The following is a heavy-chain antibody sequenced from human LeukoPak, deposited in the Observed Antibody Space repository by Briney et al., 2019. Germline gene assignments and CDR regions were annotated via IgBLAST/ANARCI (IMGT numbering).Heavy chain of an antibody. V-gene: IGHV3-64D*09. CDR3: VKAILFGSVSYYAD. D-gene: IGHD3-22*01. CDR2: VSSDGGTT. J-gene: IGHJ4*02. CDR1: GFTFSNFP. Sequence: GGSLRLSCSASGFTFSNFPMHWVRQAPGKGLEYVSAVSSDGGTTYYADSVRGRFTISRDNSKNTLSLQMGSLRTEDTAVYYCVKAILFGSVSYYADWGQGTLVTVSS.